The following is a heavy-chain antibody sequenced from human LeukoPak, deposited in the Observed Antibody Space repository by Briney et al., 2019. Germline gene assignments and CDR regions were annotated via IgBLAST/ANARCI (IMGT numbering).Heavy chain of an antibody. J-gene: IGHJ3*02. V-gene: IGHV3-30-3*01. Sequence: GGSLRLSCAASGFTFSSYAMHWVRQAPGKGLEWVAVISYDGSNKYYADSVEGRFTISRDNSKNTLYLQMNSLRAEDTAVYYCARGGRYCSGGSCYSEDAFDIWGQGTMVTVSS. D-gene: IGHD2-15*01. CDR2: ISYDGSNK. CDR1: GFTFSSYA. CDR3: ARGGRYCSGGSCYSEDAFDI.